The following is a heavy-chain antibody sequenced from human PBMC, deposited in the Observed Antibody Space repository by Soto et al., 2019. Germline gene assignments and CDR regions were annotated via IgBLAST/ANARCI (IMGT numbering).Heavy chain of an antibody. V-gene: IGHV4-34*01. CDR1: GWSFSGYY. J-gene: IGHJ5*02. CDR2: INHSGST. Sequence: PAPLSHTCAGYGWSFSGYYWSWIRQPPGTGLEWIGEINHSGSTNYNPSLKSRVTISVDTSKNQFSLKLSSVTAADTAVYYCEIALTSCGVVPDGFDHWGQGILVA. D-gene: IGHD3-3*01. CDR3: EIALTSCGVVPDGFDH.